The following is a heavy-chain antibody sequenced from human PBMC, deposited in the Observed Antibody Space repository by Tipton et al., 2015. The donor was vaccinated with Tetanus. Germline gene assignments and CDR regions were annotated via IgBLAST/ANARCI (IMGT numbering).Heavy chain of an antibody. CDR3: ARGLRYYYETSAYDY. CDR1: GYTFTNYG. V-gene: IGHV1-18*01. CDR2: ITVYNGYT. D-gene: IGHD3-22*01. J-gene: IGHJ4*02. Sequence: QMQLVQSGAEVRKPGASVKVSCKASGYTFTNYGIGWVRQAPGQGLEWMGWITVYNGYTDYAQALQGRVTVTPDTSTSTAYMEVRNLRSDDTAVYFCARGLRYYYETSAYDYWGQGTLVTVSS.